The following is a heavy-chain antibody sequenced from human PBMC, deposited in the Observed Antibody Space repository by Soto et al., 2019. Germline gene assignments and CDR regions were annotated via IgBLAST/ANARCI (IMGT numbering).Heavy chain of an antibody. J-gene: IGHJ5*02. CDR2: IYYSGST. D-gene: IGHD1-26*01. CDR1: GGSISSSSYY. Sequence: SETLSLTCTVSGGSISSSSYYWGWIRQPPGKGLEWIGSIYYSGSTYYNPSHKSRVTISVDTSKNQSSLKLSSVTAADTAVYYCARSLYSGSYTNWFDPWGQGTLVTVSS. CDR3: ARSLYSGSYTNWFDP. V-gene: IGHV4-39*01.